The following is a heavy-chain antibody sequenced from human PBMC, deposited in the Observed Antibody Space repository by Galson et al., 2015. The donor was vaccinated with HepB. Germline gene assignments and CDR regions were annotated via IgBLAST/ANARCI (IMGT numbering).Heavy chain of an antibody. CDR3: ARGLAGGYFSNWFEP. J-gene: IGHJ5*02. V-gene: IGHV3-21*01. D-gene: IGHD1-26*01. Sequence: LRLSCAASGFTFSSYSMNWVRQAPGKGLEWVSSISSSSSYIYYADSVKGRFTISRDNAKNSLYLQMDSLRDEDTAVYYCARGLAGGYFSNWFEPWGQGTLVTVSS. CDR2: ISSSSSYI. CDR1: GFTFSSYS.